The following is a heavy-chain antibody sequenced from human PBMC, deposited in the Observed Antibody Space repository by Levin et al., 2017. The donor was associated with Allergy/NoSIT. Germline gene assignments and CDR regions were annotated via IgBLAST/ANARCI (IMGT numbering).Heavy chain of an antibody. CDR1: GFTFSTYG. Sequence: GESLKISCVASGFTFSTYGIHWVRQAPGKGLEWVALITSDGSSKFFADSVKGRFTISRDNSKNTLHLQMSSLRPEDTAVYYCAKGGDMDVWGQGTTVTVSS. CDR2: ITSDGSSK. D-gene: IGHD3-10*01. V-gene: IGHV3-30*18. J-gene: IGHJ6*02. CDR3: AKGGDMDV.